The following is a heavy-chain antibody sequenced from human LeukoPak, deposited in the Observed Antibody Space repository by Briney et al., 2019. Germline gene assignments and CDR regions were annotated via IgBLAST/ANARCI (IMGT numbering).Heavy chain of an antibody. Sequence: VASVKVSCKASGYTFTSYGISRVRQAPGQGLEWMGWISAYNGNTNYAQKLQGRVTMTTDTSTSTAYMELRSLRSDDTAVYYCARDLGSGIAAAGTELGYWGQGTLVTVSS. CDR2: ISAYNGNT. D-gene: IGHD6-13*01. J-gene: IGHJ4*02. CDR3: ARDLGSGIAAAGTELGY. CDR1: GYTFTSYG. V-gene: IGHV1-18*01.